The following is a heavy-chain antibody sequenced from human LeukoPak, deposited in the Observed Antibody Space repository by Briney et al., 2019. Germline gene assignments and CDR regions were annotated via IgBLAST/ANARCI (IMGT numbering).Heavy chain of an antibody. Sequence: SETLSLTCSVSGGFSSSYYWNWIRQPAGKRLEWIGRIYSSGSANYNPSLKSRVTMSVDTSKNQYSLKLSSVTAADTAVYYCAGHHPRNTVDFWGQGTLVTVSS. J-gene: IGHJ4*02. CDR1: GGFSSSYY. CDR2: IYSSGSA. D-gene: IGHD2/OR15-2a*01. V-gene: IGHV4-4*07. CDR3: AGHHPRNTVDF.